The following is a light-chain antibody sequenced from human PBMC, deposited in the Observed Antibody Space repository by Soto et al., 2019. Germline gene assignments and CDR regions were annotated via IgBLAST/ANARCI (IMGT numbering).Light chain of an antibody. V-gene: IGLV2-14*01. J-gene: IGLJ2*01. CDR3: SSYTSTTTVV. CDR2: EVS. CDR1: SSDIGGYSY. Sequence: QSVLTQPASVSGSPGQSITISCTGTSSDIGGYSYVSWYQQYPGKAPKLLIFEVSNRPSGVSTRFSGSRSGNTASLTISGLQAEDEADYYCSSYTSTTTVVFGGGTKVTVL.